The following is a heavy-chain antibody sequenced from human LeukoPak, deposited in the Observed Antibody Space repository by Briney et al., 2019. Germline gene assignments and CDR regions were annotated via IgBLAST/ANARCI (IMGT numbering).Heavy chain of an antibody. J-gene: IGHJ5*02. V-gene: IGHV1-69*13. D-gene: IGHD2-2*01. CDR1: GGTFSSYA. CDR2: IIPIFGTA. CDR3: ARDVQHRYCSSSSCYWGWLDP. Sequence: SVKVSCKASGGTFSSYAISWVRQAPGQGLEWMGGIIPIFGTANYARKFQDRVTITADESTSTAYMELSSLRSEDTAVYYCARDVQHRYCSSSSCYWGWLDPWGQGTLVTVSS.